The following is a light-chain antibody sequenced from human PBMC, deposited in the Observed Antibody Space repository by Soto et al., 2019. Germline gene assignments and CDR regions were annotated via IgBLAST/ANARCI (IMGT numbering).Light chain of an antibody. CDR3: MQPLHTPWT. Sequence: DIVMTQSPLSLPVIPGEPASISCRSSQSLLHSNGYNYLDWYLQKSGQSPQLLIYLGSTRASGVPDRFNGSGSGTDFTLKIRRVEAEDVGVYYCMQPLHTPWTFGQGTKVEIK. J-gene: IGKJ1*01. CDR2: LGS. CDR1: QSLLHSNGYNY. V-gene: IGKV2-28*01.